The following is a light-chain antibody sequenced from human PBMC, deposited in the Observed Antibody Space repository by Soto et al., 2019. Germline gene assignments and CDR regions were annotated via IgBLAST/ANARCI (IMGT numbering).Light chain of an antibody. CDR3: QLYNFWPHS. V-gene: IGKV3-15*01. CDR1: QSVGNN. J-gene: IGKJ2*01. Sequence: EIVLTQSPATLFLSPGARATLYCRASQSVGNNSAWYQQKPGQAPRLLIYRASIRATGVPARFSGSGSGTEFTLTISGLQSEDVSIYFCQLYNFWPHSFGQGTKVDIK. CDR2: RAS.